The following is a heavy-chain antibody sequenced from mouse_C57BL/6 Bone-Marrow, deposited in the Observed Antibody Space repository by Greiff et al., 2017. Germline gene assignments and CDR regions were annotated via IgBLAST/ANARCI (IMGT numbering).Heavy chain of an antibody. Sequence: EVPLQQSGTVLARPGASVKMSCKTSGYTFTSYWMHWVKQRPGQGLEWIGAIYPGNSDTSYNQKFKGKAKLTAVTSASTAYMGLSSLTNEDSSVYYCTRRITTGVATADYWGQGTTLTVSS. V-gene: IGHV1-5*01. CDR1: GYTFTSYW. CDR2: IYPGNSDT. J-gene: IGHJ2*01. CDR3: TRRITTGVATADY. D-gene: IGHD1-1*01.